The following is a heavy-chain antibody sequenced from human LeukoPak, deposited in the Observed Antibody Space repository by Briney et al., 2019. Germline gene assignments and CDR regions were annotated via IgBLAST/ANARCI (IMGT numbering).Heavy chain of an antibody. D-gene: IGHD3-22*01. Sequence: SVKVSCKASGGTFSSYAISWVRQAPGQGLEWMGRIIPILGIANYAQKFQGRVTITADKSTSTAYMELSSLRSEDTAMYYCARVTISGTMIVVAPRLGYYYGMDVWGQGTTVTVSS. J-gene: IGHJ6*02. V-gene: IGHV1-69*04. CDR1: GGTFSSYA. CDR3: ARVTISGTMIVVAPRLGYYYGMDV. CDR2: IIPILGIA.